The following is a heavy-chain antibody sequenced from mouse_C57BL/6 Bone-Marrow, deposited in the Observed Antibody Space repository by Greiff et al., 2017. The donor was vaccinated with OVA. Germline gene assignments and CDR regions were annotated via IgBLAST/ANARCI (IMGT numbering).Heavy chain of an antibody. CDR2: ISSGSSTI. D-gene: IGHD4-1*01. CDR3: ALPGTDY. CDR1: GFTFSDYG. Sequence: DVKLVESGGGLVKPGGSLKLSCAASGFTFSDYGMHWVRQAPEKGLEWVAYISSGSSTIYYADTVKGRFTISRDNAKNTLFLQMTSLRSEDTAMYYCALPGTDYWGQGTTLTVSS. V-gene: IGHV5-17*01. J-gene: IGHJ2*01.